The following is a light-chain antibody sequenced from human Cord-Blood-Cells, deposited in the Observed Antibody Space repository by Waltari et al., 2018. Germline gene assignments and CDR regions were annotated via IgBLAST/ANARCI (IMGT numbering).Light chain of an antibody. CDR2: GNR. Sequence: QSVLTQPPSVSGAPGPRVTIPCTGSSSNIGARYDVHWYQQLPGTAPKLPIYGNRNRPSGVPDRFSGSKSGTSASLAITGLQAEDEADYYCQSYDSSLSGSVFGGGTKLTVL. CDR1: SSNIGARYD. CDR3: QSYDSSLSGSV. V-gene: IGLV1-40*01. J-gene: IGLJ3*02.